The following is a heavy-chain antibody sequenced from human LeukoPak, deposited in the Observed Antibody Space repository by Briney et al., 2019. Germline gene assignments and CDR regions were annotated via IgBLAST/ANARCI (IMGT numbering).Heavy chain of an antibody. D-gene: IGHD3-16*01. CDR1: GYTFTGYY. CDR2: INPNSGGT. CDR3: ASTYDYYYYYMDV. Sequence: GASVKVSCKASGYTFTGYYMHWVRQAPGQGLEWMGRINPNSGGTNYAQKFQGRVTMTRDTSISTAYMELSRLRSDDTAVYYCASTYDYYYYYMDVWGKGTTVTISS. V-gene: IGHV1-2*02. J-gene: IGHJ6*03.